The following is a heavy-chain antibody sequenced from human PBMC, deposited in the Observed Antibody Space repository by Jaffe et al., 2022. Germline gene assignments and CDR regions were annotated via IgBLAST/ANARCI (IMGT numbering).Heavy chain of an antibody. Sequence: QITLKESGPTLVKPTQTLTLTCTFSGFSLSTSGVGVGWIRQPPGKALEWLALIYWNDDKRYSPSLKSRLTITKDTSKNQVVLTMTNMDPVDTATYYCAPQHGYSSGWYQFDPWGQGTLVTVSS. J-gene: IGHJ5*02. CDR3: APQHGYSSGWYQFDP. V-gene: IGHV2-5*01. CDR2: IYWNDDK. CDR1: GFSLSTSGVG. D-gene: IGHD6-19*01.